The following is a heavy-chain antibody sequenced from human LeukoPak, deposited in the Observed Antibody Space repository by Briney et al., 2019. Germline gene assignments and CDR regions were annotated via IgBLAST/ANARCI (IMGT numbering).Heavy chain of an antibody. Sequence: SETLSLTCAVSGGSFSAFFWRWIRQPPGKGLEWIGDVGHSGSADYNPSLKSRVTVSADPSKTQFSLKLTSVTAADTAVYYCARSTTTVNYFDYWGQGTLVTVSS. J-gene: IGHJ4*02. CDR2: VGHSGSA. V-gene: IGHV4-34*01. D-gene: IGHD1-1*01. CDR3: ARSTTTVNYFDY. CDR1: GGSFSAFF.